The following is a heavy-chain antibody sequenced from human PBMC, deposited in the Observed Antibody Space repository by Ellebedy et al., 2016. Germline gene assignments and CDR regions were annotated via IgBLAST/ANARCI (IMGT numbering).Heavy chain of an antibody. CDR3: ARHVRDGYNIFDY. V-gene: IGHV4-59*08. J-gene: IGHJ4*02. CDR1: GGSISSYY. CDR2: IYYSGST. D-gene: IGHD5-24*01. Sequence: SETLSLTCTVSGGSISSYYWSWIRQPPGKGLEWIGYIYYSGSTNYNPSLKSRVTISVDTSKNQFSLKLSSVTAADTAVYYCARHVRDGYNIFDYWGQGTLVTVSS.